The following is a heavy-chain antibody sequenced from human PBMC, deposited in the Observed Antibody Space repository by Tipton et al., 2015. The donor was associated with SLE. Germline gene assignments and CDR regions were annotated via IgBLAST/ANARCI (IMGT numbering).Heavy chain of an antibody. CDR1: GGSISSYY. V-gene: IGHV4-59*05. Sequence: TLSLTCTVSGGSISSYYWSWIRQPPGKGLEWIGSIYYSGSTYYNPSLKSRVTISVDTSKNQFSLKLSSVTAADTAVYYCARYSGSWYGWFDPWGQGTLVTVSS. D-gene: IGHD6-13*01. CDR2: IYYSGST. J-gene: IGHJ5*02. CDR3: ARYSGSWYGWFDP.